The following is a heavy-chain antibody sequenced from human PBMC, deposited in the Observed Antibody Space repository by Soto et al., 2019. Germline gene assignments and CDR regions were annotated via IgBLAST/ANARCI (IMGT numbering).Heavy chain of an antibody. D-gene: IGHD5-12*01. CDR3: ANEGGAYGGYNDY. CDR1: GFTFSNYT. V-gene: IGHV3-48*01. CDR2: ISSSSSTI. Sequence: EVQLVESGGGLVQPGGSLRLSCAASGFTFSNYTMNWVRQAPGKGLEWVSYISSSSSTIYYADSVKGRFTISRDNAKNSLYLQMNSLRAEDTAVYYCANEGGAYGGYNDYWGQGTLVTVSS. J-gene: IGHJ4*02.